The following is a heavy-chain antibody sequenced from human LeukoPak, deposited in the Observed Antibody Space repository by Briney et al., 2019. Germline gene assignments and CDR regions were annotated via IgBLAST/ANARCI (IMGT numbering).Heavy chain of an antibody. Sequence: NPSETLSLTCTVSGGSISSYYWSWIRQPPGKGLEWIGYIYYSGSTNYNPSLKSRVTISVETSKNQFSLKLSSVTAADTAVYYCARDDNSSGWYNWFDPWGQGTLVTVSS. CDR1: GGSISSYY. J-gene: IGHJ5*02. CDR3: ARDDNSSGWYNWFDP. CDR2: IYYSGST. D-gene: IGHD6-19*01. V-gene: IGHV4-59*01.